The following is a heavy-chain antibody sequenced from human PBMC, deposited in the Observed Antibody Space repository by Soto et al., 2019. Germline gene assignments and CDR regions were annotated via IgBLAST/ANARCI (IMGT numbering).Heavy chain of an antibody. CDR1: GFTFTSSA. D-gene: IGHD5-12*01. V-gene: IGHV1-58*02. CDR3: AARGAYSGYDFYAFDI. CDR2: IVVGSGNT. J-gene: IGHJ3*02. Sequence: SVKVSCKASGFTFTSSAMQWVRQARGQRLEWIGWIVVGSGNTNYAQKFQERVTITRDMSTSTAYMELSSLRSEDTAVYYCAARGAYSGYDFYAFDIWGQGTMVTVSS.